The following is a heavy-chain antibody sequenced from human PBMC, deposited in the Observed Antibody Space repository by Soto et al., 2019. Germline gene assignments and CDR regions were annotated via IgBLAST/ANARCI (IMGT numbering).Heavy chain of an antibody. CDR3: ARGNSCGWDQYYYYYYGMDV. CDR2: MHYTGTT. CDR1: GGSISISSFY. J-gene: IGHJ6*02. V-gene: IGHV4-39*07. Sequence: SETLSLTCTVSGGSISISSFYWGWIRQPPGKGLEWIGSMHYTGTTYYNPSLKSRVTISVDTSKNQFSLKLSSVTAADTAVYYCARGNSCGWDQYYYYYYGMDVWGQGTTVTVS. D-gene: IGHD6-19*01.